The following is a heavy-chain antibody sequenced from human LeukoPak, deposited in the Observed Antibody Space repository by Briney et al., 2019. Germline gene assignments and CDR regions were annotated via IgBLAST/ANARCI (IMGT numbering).Heavy chain of an antibody. J-gene: IGHJ4*02. CDR2: IYSSGST. Sequence: SETLSLTCTVSGGSISSYYWNWIRQPPGKGLEWIGYIYSSGSTDYNPSLKSRVTMSVDTSKNQFSLKLSSVTAADTAVYYCARGGWSLDYWGQGTLVTVSS. D-gene: IGHD6-19*01. V-gene: IGHV4-59*01. CDR1: GGSISSYY. CDR3: ARGGWSLDY.